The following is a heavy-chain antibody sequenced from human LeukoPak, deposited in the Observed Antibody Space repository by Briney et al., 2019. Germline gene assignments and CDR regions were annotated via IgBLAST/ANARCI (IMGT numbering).Heavy chain of an antibody. CDR1: GFTFSSYW. Sequence: GGSLRLSCPASGFTFSSYWMSWVRQAPGKGLEWVANIKQDGSEKYYVDSGKGRFTISRDNAKNSLYLQMNSLRAEDTAVYYCRASEGAFDYWGRGTLVTVSS. CDR2: IKQDGSEK. J-gene: IGHJ4*02. V-gene: IGHV3-7*01. CDR3: RASEGAFDY.